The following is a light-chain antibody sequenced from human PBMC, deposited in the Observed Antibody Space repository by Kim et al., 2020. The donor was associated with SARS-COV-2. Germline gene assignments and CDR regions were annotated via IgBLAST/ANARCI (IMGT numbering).Light chain of an antibody. V-gene: IGKV3-20*01. Sequence: EIVLTQSPGTLSLSPGERAILSCRASQSVTSTYLAWYQQRPDQAPRLLIYAASSRAADIPDRFSGSGSGTDFTLTISRLEPEDFAVYYCQHYDSSPLYTCGQGTKLEIK. CDR2: AAS. CDR1: QSVTSTY. J-gene: IGKJ2*01. CDR3: QHYDSSPLYT.